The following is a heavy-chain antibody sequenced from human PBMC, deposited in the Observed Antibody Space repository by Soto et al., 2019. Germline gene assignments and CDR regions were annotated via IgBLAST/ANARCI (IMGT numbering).Heavy chain of an antibody. Sequence: ASVKVSCKASGFTFTSSAVQWVRQARGQRLEWIGWIVVGSGNTNYAQKFQERVTITRDMSTSTACMELSSLRSEDTAVYYCAAAKRIAVAGTVYYYYGMDVWGQGTTVTVSS. J-gene: IGHJ6*02. CDR2: IVVGSGNT. D-gene: IGHD6-19*01. CDR1: GFTFTSSA. CDR3: AAAKRIAVAGTVYYYYGMDV. V-gene: IGHV1-58*01.